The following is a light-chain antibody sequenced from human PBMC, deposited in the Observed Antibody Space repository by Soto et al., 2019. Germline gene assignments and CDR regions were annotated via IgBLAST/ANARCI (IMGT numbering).Light chain of an antibody. Sequence: EIVLTQSPGTLSLSPGERVTLSCRASQSVSSNLAWYQQKPGQAPRLLISGASSRATGIPDRFSGSGSGTDFTLTISRLEPEDFALYYCQQYVTSAITFGQGTRLEIK. CDR2: GAS. CDR3: QQYVTSAIT. J-gene: IGKJ5*01. V-gene: IGKV3-20*01. CDR1: QSVSSN.